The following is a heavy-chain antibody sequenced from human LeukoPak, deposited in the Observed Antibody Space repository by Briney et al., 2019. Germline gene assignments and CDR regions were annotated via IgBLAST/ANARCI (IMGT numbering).Heavy chain of an antibody. J-gene: IGHJ4*02. CDR3: AKDRGYSYGYPYFDY. Sequence: GGSLRLSCAASGFTFSSYAMSWVRQAPGKGLEWVSAISGSGGSTYYADSVKGRVTISRDNSKNTLYLQMNSLRAEDTAVYFCAKDRGYSYGYPYFDYWGQGTLVTVSS. CDR1: GFTFSSYA. V-gene: IGHV3-23*01. CDR2: ISGSGGST. D-gene: IGHD5-18*01.